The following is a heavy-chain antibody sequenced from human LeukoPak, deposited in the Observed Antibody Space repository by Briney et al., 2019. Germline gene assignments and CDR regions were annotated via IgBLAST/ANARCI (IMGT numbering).Heavy chain of an antibody. CDR2: ISYDGGNQ. V-gene: IGHV3-30*18. CDR3: AKYVRAYYYYHYGLDV. CDR1: GFTVSSNY. J-gene: IGHJ6*02. D-gene: IGHD3-10*02. Sequence: GGSLRLSCAASGFTVSSNYMSWVRQAPGKGLEWVAVISYDGGNQYYADSVKGRFTISRDNSKNTLYLQMNSLRGEDTAVYYCAKYVRAYYYYHYGLDVWGQGTTVTVSS.